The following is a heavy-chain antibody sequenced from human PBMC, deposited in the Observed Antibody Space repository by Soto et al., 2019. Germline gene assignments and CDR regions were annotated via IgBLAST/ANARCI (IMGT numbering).Heavy chain of an antibody. CDR2: ISAYNRNT. Sequence: ASVKVSCKASGYTFTSYGISWVRQAPGQGLEWMGWISAYNRNTNYAQKLQGRVTMTTDTSTSTAYMELRSLRSDDTAVYYCARVRPRIVLMVYDPYYFDYWGQGTLVTVSS. V-gene: IGHV1-18*04. D-gene: IGHD2-8*01. CDR1: GYTFTSYG. J-gene: IGHJ4*02. CDR3: ARVRPRIVLMVYDPYYFDY.